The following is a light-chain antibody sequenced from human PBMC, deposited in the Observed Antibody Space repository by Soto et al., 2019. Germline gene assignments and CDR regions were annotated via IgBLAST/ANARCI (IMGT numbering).Light chain of an antibody. V-gene: IGKV1-39*01. J-gene: IGKJ1*01. CDR1: QGISTY. Sequence: DIQMTQSPSSLSAYVGDRVTITCRASQGISTYLNWNQQRPGKAPKLLIYDASSLQSGVPERFRGSGSGTDFTHTISTLQREDFVTYYCQRSFRRPLTLGQGTQVEIK. CDR2: DAS. CDR3: QRSFRRPLT.